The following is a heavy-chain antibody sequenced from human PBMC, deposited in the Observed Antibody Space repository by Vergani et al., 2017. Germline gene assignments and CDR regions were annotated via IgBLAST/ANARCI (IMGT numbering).Heavy chain of an antibody. CDR1: GVSVTDYN. D-gene: IGHD6-13*01. CDR2: LSTTGGA. Sequence: VQLQESGPGLVKPSETLSLTCHVFGVSVTDYNCNWIRQAPGKGLEWIGSLSTTGGATHASHNPSLKSRVSISVDTSKSQFSLRLTSVTAADSAIYYGAGDTHSWQRADRWGQGLLVSVSS. V-gene: IGHV4-59*02. CDR3: AGDTHSWQRADR. J-gene: IGHJ5*02.